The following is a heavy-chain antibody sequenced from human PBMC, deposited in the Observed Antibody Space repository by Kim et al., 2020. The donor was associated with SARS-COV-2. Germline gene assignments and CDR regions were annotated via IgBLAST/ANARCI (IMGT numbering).Heavy chain of an antibody. V-gene: IGHV3-7*01. CDR2: IKQDGSEK. J-gene: IGHJ3*02. Sequence: GGSLRLSCAASGFTFSSYWMSWVRQAPGKGLEWVANIKQDGSEKYYVDSVKGRFTISRDNAKNSLYLQMNSLRAEDTAVYYCARDQGWWELLRGTPGAFDIWGQGTMVTVSS. CDR3: ARDQGWWELLRGTPGAFDI. D-gene: IGHD1-26*01. CDR1: GFTFSSYW.